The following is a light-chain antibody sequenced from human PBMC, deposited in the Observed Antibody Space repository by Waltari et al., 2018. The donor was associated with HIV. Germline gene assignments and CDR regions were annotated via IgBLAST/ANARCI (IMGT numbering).Light chain of an antibody. CDR3: QQYYRSVT. CDR1: QSVASNF. Sequence: EIVLTQSTGTLSLSSGERATLSCRASQSVASNFLAWYQHKPGQSPRLLIYDTSRRATGIPDRFSGSGSGTDFTLTIGRLEPEDFAVYYCQQYYRSVTFGQGTRLETK. CDR2: DTS. V-gene: IGKV3-20*01. J-gene: IGKJ5*01.